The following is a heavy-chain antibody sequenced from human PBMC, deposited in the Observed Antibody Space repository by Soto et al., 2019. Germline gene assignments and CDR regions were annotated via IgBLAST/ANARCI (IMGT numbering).Heavy chain of an antibody. D-gene: IGHD2-15*01. Sequence: QVQLQQWGAGLLKPSETLSLTCAVYGGSFSGYYWSWIRQPPGKGLEWIGEINHSGSTNYNPSLKSRVTISVDTSKNQFSLKLSSVTAADTAVYYCARGGPAIVVVVAAIDYWGQGTLVTVSS. CDR1: GGSFSGYY. CDR2: INHSGST. CDR3: ARGGPAIVVVVAAIDY. V-gene: IGHV4-34*01. J-gene: IGHJ4*02.